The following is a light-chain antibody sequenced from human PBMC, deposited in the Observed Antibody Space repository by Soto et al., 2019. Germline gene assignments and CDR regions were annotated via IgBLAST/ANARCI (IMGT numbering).Light chain of an antibody. CDR2: AVS. Sequence: DIQLTQSPSFLSASVGDSVTITCRASQAIPSYIAWYQQKPGKAPKLLIYAVSSLQSGVPSRFSGRGFGTEFTLTISSLQPEDFVTYYCQQPNSYPPFTFGPGTKVDVK. V-gene: IGKV1-9*01. CDR1: QAIPSY. J-gene: IGKJ3*01. CDR3: QQPNSYPPFT.